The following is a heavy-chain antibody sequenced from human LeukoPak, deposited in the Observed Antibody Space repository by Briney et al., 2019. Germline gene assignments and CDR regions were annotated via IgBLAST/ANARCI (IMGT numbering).Heavy chain of an antibody. J-gene: IGHJ5*02. CDR2: IYYSGST. D-gene: IGHD1-1*01. V-gene: IGHV4-59*01. CDR3: ARDRLDRRRHNWFDP. CDR1: GGSISSYY. Sequence: SETLSLTCTVSGGSISSYYWSWIRQPPGKGLEWIGYIYYSGSTNYNPSLKSRVTISVDTSKNQFSLKLSSVTAADTAVYYCARDRLDRRRHNWFDPWGQGTLVTVSS.